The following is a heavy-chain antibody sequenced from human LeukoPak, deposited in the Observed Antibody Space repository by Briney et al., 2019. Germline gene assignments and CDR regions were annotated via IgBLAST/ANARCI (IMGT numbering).Heavy chain of an antibody. CDR2: MYYSGGT. Sequence: SETLSLTCSVSGGSISSSSYYWGWIRQPPGKGLEWIGSMYYSGGTYYNPSLKSRVTISVDTSKNQFSLKLSSVTAADTAVYYCARPNYYDTDYFDLWGQGILVTVSS. V-gene: IGHV4-39*01. CDR1: GGSISSSSYY. CDR3: ARPNYYDTDYFDL. D-gene: IGHD3-22*01. J-gene: IGHJ4*02.